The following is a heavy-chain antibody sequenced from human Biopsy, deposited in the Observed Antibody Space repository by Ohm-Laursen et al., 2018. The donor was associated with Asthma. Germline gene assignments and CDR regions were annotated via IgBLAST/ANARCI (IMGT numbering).Heavy chain of an antibody. CDR3: ARAVDYSHYYGIDV. CDR1: GYTFNSAG. Sequence: GSSVKVSCKTSGYTFNSAGITWVRQAPGQGLEWMGWISAYNGNTKVAQKLQDRVTMITDTSTSTAYMELRSLRSDDTAVYFCARAVDYSHYYGIDVWGQGTTVTVS. V-gene: IGHV1-18*01. D-gene: IGHD3-10*01. J-gene: IGHJ6*02. CDR2: ISAYNGNT.